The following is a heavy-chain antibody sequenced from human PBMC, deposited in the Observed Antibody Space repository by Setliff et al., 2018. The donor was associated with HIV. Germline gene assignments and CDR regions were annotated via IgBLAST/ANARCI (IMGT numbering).Heavy chain of an antibody. D-gene: IGHD1-7*01. V-gene: IGHV3-33*01. CDR2: IWYDGSNK. J-gene: IGHJ4*02. Sequence: PGGSLRLSCAASGFTFSTYGMHWVRQAPGKGLEWLAVIWYDGSNKYYADSVKGRFTISRDNAKNSLYLQMNTLRAEDTAVYYCAREGITGTTLHPYWGQGTLVTVSS. CDR1: GFTFSTYG. CDR3: AREGITGTTLHPY.